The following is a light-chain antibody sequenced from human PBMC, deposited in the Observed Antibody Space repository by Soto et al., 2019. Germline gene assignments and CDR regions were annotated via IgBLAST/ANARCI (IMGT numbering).Light chain of an antibody. CDR2: KAS. Sequence: DIQMTQSPSSLFASLWDRVTITFLASQTISSWLAWYQQKPGKAPKLLIYKASTLKSGVPSRFSGSGSGTEFTLTISSLQPDDFATYYCQHYNSYSEAFGQGTKVDIK. J-gene: IGKJ1*01. V-gene: IGKV1-5*03. CDR3: QHYNSYSEA. CDR1: QTISSW.